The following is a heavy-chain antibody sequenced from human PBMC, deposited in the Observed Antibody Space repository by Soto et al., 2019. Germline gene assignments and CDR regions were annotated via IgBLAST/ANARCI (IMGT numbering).Heavy chain of an antibody. D-gene: IGHD2-21*02. CDR3: ARHPSDFWFDP. CDR2: IYYSGST. CDR1: GGSIGSSSYF. V-gene: IGHV4-39*01. J-gene: IGHJ5*02. Sequence: SETLSLTCTVSGGSIGSSSYFWGWIRQPPGKGLEWIGSIYYSGSTYYNPSLKSRVTVSVDTSKNQFSLKLSSVTAADTAVYYCARHPSDFWFDPWGQGTLVTVS.